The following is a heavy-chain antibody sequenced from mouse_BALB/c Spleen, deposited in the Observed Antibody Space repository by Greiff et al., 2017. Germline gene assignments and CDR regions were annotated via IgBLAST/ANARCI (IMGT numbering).Heavy chain of an antibody. Sequence: ESGPELVKPGASVRISCKASGYTFTSYYIHWVKQRPGQGLEWIGWIYPGNVNTKYNEKFKGKATLTADKSSSTAYMQLSSLTSEDSAVYFCARSTTVVDTFAYWGQGTLVTVSA. CDR3: ARSTTVVDTFAY. D-gene: IGHD1-1*01. CDR2: IYPGNVNT. CDR1: GYTFTSYY. J-gene: IGHJ3*01. V-gene: IGHV1S56*01.